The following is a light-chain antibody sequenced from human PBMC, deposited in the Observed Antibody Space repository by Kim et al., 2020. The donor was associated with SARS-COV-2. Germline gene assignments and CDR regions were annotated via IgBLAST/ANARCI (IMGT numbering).Light chain of an antibody. CDR2: SNN. CDR3: AAWDDSLKRV. Sequence: QSVLTQPPSAYGTPGQRVTISCSGSSSNIGSNTVNWYQQLPGTAPKLLIYSNNQRPSGVPDRFSGSKSGTSASLAISGLQSEDEADYYCAAWDDSLKRVFGGGTQLTVL. V-gene: IGLV1-44*01. J-gene: IGLJ3*02. CDR1: SSNIGSNT.